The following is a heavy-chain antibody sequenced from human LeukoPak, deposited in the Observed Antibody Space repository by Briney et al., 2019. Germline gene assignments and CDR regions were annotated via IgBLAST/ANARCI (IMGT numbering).Heavy chain of an antibody. Sequence: PSETLSLTCTVSGGSISSSSYYWGWIRQPPGKGLEWIGSIYYSGSTYYNPSLKSRVTISVDTSKNQFSLKLSSVTAADTAVYYCARGLRSYYYDSSGYKLPLNWFDPWGQGTLVTASS. CDR1: GGSISSSSYY. D-gene: IGHD3-22*01. CDR2: IYYSGST. CDR3: ARGLRSYYYDSSGYKLPLNWFDP. J-gene: IGHJ5*02. V-gene: IGHV4-39*07.